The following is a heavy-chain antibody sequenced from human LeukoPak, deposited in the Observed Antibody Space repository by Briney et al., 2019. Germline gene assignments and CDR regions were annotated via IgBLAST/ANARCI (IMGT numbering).Heavy chain of an antibody. V-gene: IGHV4-61*02. Sequence: PSQTLSLTCTVSGGSLSSGSYYWGSIRQPAGRGLEWIGRIYTSGSTNYNPSLKSRVTISVDTSKNQFSLKLSSVTAADTAVYYCARVTTGGYYNCWGQGTLVTVSS. CDR3: ARVTTGGYYNC. D-gene: IGHD3-22*01. J-gene: IGHJ4*02. CDR2: IYTSGST. CDR1: GGSLSSGSYY.